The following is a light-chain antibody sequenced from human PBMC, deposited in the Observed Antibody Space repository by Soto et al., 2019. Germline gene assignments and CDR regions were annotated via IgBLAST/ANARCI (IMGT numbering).Light chain of an antibody. CDR3: QQYGSSWT. J-gene: IGKJ1*01. CDR1: QSVSSSY. CDR2: AAS. V-gene: IGKV3-20*01. Sequence: ETVLTQSPGTLSLSPGERATLSCRASQSVSSSYLAWYQQKPGQAPRLLIYAASRRAAGVPDRFSGSGSGTDFTLTISRLEPEDFAVYYCQQYGSSWTFGQGTKVDIK.